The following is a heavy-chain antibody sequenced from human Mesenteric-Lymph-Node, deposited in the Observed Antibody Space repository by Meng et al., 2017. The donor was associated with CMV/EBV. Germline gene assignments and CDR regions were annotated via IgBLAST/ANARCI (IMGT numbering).Heavy chain of an antibody. Sequence: GESLKISCVASGFTFSSYSMNWVRQAPGKGLEWVSSISSSSSYIYYADSVKGRFTISRDNAKNSLYLQMNSLRAEDTAVYYCARPDTPYYYDSSGYLPFDYWGQGTLVTVSS. CDR1: GFTFSSYS. V-gene: IGHV3-21*01. D-gene: IGHD3-22*01. CDR2: ISSSSSYI. CDR3: ARPDTPYYYDSSGYLPFDY. J-gene: IGHJ4*02.